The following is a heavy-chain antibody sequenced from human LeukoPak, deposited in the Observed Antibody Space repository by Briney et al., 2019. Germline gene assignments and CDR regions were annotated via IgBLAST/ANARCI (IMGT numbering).Heavy chain of an antibody. D-gene: IGHD6-13*01. CDR3: PSHERGYGAAAGKDS. CDR2: ISYDGSNK. J-gene: IGHJ4*02. V-gene: IGHV3-30*03. CDR1: GFTFSSYG. Sequence: GRSLRLSCAASGFTFSSYGMHWVRQAPGKGLEWVAVISYDGSNKYYADSVKGRFTISRDNSKNTLYLQMNSLRAEDTAVYYCPSHERGYGAAAGKDSWGQGTLVTVSS.